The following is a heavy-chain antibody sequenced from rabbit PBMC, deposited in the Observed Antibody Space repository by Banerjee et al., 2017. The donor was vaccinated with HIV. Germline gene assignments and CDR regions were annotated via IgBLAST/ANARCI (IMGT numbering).Heavy chain of an antibody. J-gene: IGHJ4*01. CDR1: GFDFSSYY. Sequence: QEQLEESGGGLVTPGRTLTLSCTASGFDFSSYYMSWVRQAPGKGLEWIGIIYIGKGSTDYASWVNGRFTISNNTNQNTLYLQLNSLTAADTATYFCARVLVVAGVDLWGQGTLVTVS. D-gene: IGHD4-1*01. CDR2: IYIGKGST. V-gene: IGHV1S43*01. CDR3: ARVLVVAGVDL.